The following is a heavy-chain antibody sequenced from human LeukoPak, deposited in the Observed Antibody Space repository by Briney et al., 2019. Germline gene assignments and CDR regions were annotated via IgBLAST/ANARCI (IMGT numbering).Heavy chain of an antibody. J-gene: IGHJ4*02. V-gene: IGHV3-23*01. D-gene: IGHD1-26*01. CDR1: GFTFSSYA. Sequence: GGSLRLSCAASGFTFSSYAMSWVRQAPGKGLEWVSAISGSGGSTYYADSVKGRFTISRDNSKNTLYLQMNSLRAEDTAVCYCASRVGATNSFDYWGQGTLVTVSS. CDR2: ISGSGGST. CDR3: ASRVGATNSFDY.